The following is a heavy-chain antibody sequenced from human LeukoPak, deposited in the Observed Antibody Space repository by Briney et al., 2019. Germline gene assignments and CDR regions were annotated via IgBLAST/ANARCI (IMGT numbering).Heavy chain of an antibody. V-gene: IGHV1-2*02. CDR1: GYTFSGYY. D-gene: IGHD2-2*01. J-gene: IGHJ6*03. Sequence: GASVKVSCKASGYTFSGYYMHWVRQAPGQGLEWMGWINPNSGGTNYAQKFQGRVTMTRDTSISTAYMELSRLRSDDTAVYYCAAGGLRYCTSTSCSDYYYYYYMDVWGKGTTVTVSS. CDR2: INPNSGGT. CDR3: AAGGLRYCTSTSCSDYYYYYYMDV.